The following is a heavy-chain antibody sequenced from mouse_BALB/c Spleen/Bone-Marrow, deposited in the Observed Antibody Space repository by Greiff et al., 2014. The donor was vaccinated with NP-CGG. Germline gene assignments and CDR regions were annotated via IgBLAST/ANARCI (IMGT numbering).Heavy chain of an antibody. V-gene: IGHV14-3*02. CDR1: GFNFKDTY. D-gene: IGHD1-1*01. CDR2: IDPANGNT. Sequence: DVKLVESGAELVKPGASVKLSCTASGFNFKDTYMHWVKQRPEQGLEWVGRIDPANGNTKYDPKFKGKATITADTSSNTAYLHISSLKSEDTAVYSCAIYCNGNSEFDYWGQGTLVTVSA. J-gene: IGHJ3*01. CDR3: AIYCNGNSEFDY.